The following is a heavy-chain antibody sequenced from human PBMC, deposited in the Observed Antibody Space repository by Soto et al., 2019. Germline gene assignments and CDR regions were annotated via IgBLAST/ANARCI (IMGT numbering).Heavy chain of an antibody. CDR3: ARDLSWGHNWFDP. Sequence: PGGSLRLSCAASGFTVSSNYMSWVRQAPGKGLEWVSVIYSGGSTYYADSVKGRFTISRDNSKNTLYLQMNSLRAEDTAVYYCARDLSWGHNWFDPWGQGTLVTVSS. CDR1: GFTVSSNY. CDR2: IYSGGST. D-gene: IGHD3-16*01. J-gene: IGHJ5*02. V-gene: IGHV3-66*01.